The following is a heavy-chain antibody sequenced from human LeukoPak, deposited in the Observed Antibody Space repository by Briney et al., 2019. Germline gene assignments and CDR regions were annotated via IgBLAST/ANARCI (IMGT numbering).Heavy chain of an antibody. J-gene: IGHJ4*02. D-gene: IGHD3-3*01. V-gene: IGHV3-48*01. CDR1: GFDFSVYS. CDR3: ARSTEWFADY. CDR2: ITSDRNTI. Sequence: GGSLRLSRAASGFDFSVYSMNWVRQAPGKGLEWISYITSDRNTIYYADSVRGRFTISRDNAKKSVYLELSNLRADGTAMYYCARSTEWFADYWGQGTLVTVSS.